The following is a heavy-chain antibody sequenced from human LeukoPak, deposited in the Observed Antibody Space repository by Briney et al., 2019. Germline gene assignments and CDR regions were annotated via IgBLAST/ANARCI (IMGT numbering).Heavy chain of an antibody. CDR2: IYYSGST. D-gene: IGHD3-10*01. Sequence: SETLSLTCTVSGGSISSGGYYWSWIRQHPGKGLEWIGYIYYSGSTYYNPSLKSRVTISVDTSKNQLSLKLSSVTAADTAVYYCAREQRYYYGSGSPLGPWGQGTLVTVSS. V-gene: IGHV4-31*03. CDR1: GGSISSGGYY. J-gene: IGHJ5*02. CDR3: AREQRYYYGSGSPLGP.